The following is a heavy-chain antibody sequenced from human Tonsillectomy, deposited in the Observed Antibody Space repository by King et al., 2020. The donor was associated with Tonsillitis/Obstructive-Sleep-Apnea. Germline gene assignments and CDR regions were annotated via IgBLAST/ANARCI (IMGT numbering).Heavy chain of an antibody. D-gene: IGHD3-16*02. CDR1: GFTFSSYG. V-gene: IGHV3-33*01. CDR2: IWYDGSNK. CDR3: ARDLGARYYDYIWGSYRYSYYFYY. J-gene: IGHJ4*02. Sequence: VQLVESGGGVVQPGRSLRLSCAASGFTFSSYGMHWVRQAPGKGLEWGAVIWYDGSNKYYADSVKGRFTISRDNSKNTLYLQMNSLRAEDTAVYYCARDLGARYYDYIWGSYRYSYYFYYWGQGTLVTVSS.